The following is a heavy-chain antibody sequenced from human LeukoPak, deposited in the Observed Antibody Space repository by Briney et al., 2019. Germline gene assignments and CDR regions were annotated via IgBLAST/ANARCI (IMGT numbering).Heavy chain of an antibody. J-gene: IGHJ4*02. CDR1: GFTFSSYS. Sequence: GGSLRLSCAASGFTFSSYSMNWVRQAPGKGLVWVSRINHDGSGTSYADSVKGRFTISRDDAKNTLYLQMNSLRAEDTAVYYCGTVFNYWSQGILVTVSS. V-gene: IGHV3-74*01. CDR3: GTVFNY. CDR2: INHDGSGT.